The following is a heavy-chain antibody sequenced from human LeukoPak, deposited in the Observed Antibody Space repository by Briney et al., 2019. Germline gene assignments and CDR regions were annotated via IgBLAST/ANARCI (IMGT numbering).Heavy chain of an antibody. CDR1: GYTFTSYG. V-gene: IGHV1-18*01. CDR2: ISAYNGNT. Sequence: ASVKVSCKASGYTFTSYGISWVRQAPGQGLEWMGWISAYNGNTNYAQKLQGRVTMTTDTSTSTAYMELRSLRPDDTAVYYCARDHEGYDSPLVAFDIWGQGTMVTVSS. CDR3: ARDHEGYDSPLVAFDI. D-gene: IGHD3-22*01. J-gene: IGHJ3*02.